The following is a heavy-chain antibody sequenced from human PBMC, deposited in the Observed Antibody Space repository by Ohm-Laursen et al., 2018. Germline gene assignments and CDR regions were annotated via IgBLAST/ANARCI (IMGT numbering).Heavy chain of an antibody. Sequence: SQTLSLTCVVSGGSFSGYYWSWIRKPPGKGLEWIGEINHSGSTNYNPSLKSRVTISVDTSKNQFSLKLESVTAAGTAEYYCSRYNAPKYYYGMDVWGQGTTVTVSS. CDR1: GGSFSGYY. D-gene: IGHD1-1*01. V-gene: IGHV4-34*01. CDR2: INHSGST. J-gene: IGHJ6*02. CDR3: SRYNAPKYYYGMDV.